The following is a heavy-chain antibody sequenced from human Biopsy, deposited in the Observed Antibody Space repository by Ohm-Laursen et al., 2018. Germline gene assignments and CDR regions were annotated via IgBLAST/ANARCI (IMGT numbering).Heavy chain of an antibody. J-gene: IGHJ6*02. CDR1: GFNFINYW. CDR2: ISPDAATT. Sequence: SLRLSCAASGFNFINYWMDWVRQPPGKGLIWVSHISPDAATTKYADFVKGRFTISRDNAKNSLYLQMNSLRAEDTAVYYCARDNPGTDYYYGMDVWGQGTTVTVSS. D-gene: IGHD1-14*01. V-gene: IGHV3-74*01. CDR3: ARDNPGTDYYYGMDV.